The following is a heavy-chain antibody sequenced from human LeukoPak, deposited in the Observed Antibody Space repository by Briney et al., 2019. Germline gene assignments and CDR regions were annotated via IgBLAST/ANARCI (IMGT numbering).Heavy chain of an antibody. CDR3: TRGSSSQYFQH. CDR2: ISAYSGNT. V-gene: IGHV1-18*01. Sequence: ASVKVSCKASNYTFSNYPIGWVRQAPGQRLEWLGWISAYSGNTNYAQKVQGRVTMTTDRSTSTAYMELASLRPDDTAIYYCTRGSSSQYFQHWGQGTLVTVSS. CDR1: NYTFSNYP. D-gene: IGHD6-6*01. J-gene: IGHJ1*01.